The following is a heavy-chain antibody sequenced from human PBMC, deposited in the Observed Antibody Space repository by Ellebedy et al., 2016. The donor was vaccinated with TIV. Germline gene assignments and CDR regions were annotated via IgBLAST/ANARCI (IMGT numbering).Heavy chain of an antibody. CDR2: ISAYNGNT. D-gene: IGHD3-9*01. CDR3: ARDPEYYDILTGYYNYYYYYGMDV. V-gene: IGHV1-18*01. Sequence: ASVKVSXXASGYTFTSYGISWVRQAPGQGLEWMGWISAYNGNTNYAQKLQGRVTMTTDTSTSTAYMELRSLRSDDTAVYYCARDPEYYDILTGYYNYYYYYGMDVWGQGTTVTVSS. CDR1: GYTFTSYG. J-gene: IGHJ6*02.